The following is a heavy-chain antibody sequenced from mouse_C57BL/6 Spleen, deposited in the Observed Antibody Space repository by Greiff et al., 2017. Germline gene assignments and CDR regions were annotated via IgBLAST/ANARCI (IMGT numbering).Heavy chain of an antibody. Sequence: EVQLKQSGPELVKPGASVKISCKASGYSFTGYYMNWVKQSPEKSLEWIGEINPSTGGTTYNQKFKAKATLTVDKSSSTAYMQLKSLTSEDSAVYYCARYYYGPHYAMDYWGQGTSVTVSS. D-gene: IGHD1-1*01. CDR3: ARYYYGPHYAMDY. CDR2: INPSTGGT. CDR1: GYSFTGYY. V-gene: IGHV1-42*01. J-gene: IGHJ4*01.